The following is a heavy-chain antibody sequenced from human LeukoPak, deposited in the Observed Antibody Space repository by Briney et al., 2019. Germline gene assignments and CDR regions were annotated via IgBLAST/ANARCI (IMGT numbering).Heavy chain of an antibody. CDR2: ITGSGGST. CDR3: ARVRVFAKLSVVRPREVNCFDP. Sequence: GGSLRLSCAASGFTFSSYAMNWVRQAPGKGLEWVSGITGSGGSTYYADSVKGRFTISRDNSKNTLYLQMNSLRAEDTAVYYCARVRVFAKLSVVRPREVNCFDPWGQGTLVTVSS. V-gene: IGHV3-23*01. J-gene: IGHJ5*02. D-gene: IGHD2-21*01. CDR1: GFTFSSYA.